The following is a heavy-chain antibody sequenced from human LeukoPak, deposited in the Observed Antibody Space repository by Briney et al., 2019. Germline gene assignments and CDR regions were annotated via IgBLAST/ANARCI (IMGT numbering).Heavy chain of an antibody. CDR1: GYTFTGYY. D-gene: IGHD2-2*01. V-gene: IGHV1-69*02. Sequence: ASVKVSCKASGYTFTGYYMHWVRQAPGQGLEWMGRIIPILGIANYAQKFQGRVTITADKSTSTAYMELSSPRSEDTAVYYCAIPYCSSTSCYLVAFDIWGQGTMVTVSS. J-gene: IGHJ3*02. CDR3: AIPYCSSTSCYLVAFDI. CDR2: IIPILGIA.